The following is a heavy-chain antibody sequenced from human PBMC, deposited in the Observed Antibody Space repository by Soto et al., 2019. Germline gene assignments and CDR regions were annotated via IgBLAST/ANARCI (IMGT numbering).Heavy chain of an antibody. Sequence: SETLARSWSVSGVSISSSTYYWGWIRQPPGKGLEWIGTIYYSGSTYYNPSLKSRVTISVDTSKNQFSLKLSSVTAADTAVYYCARLDYGDYTIYWGQGTLVTVSS. CDR2: IYYSGST. J-gene: IGHJ4*02. CDR3: ARLDYGDYTIY. D-gene: IGHD4-17*01. V-gene: IGHV4-39*01. CDR1: GVSISSSTYY.